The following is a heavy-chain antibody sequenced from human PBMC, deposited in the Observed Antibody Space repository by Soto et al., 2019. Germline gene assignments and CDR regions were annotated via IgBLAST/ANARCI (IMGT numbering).Heavy chain of an antibody. Sequence: QVQLQESGPGQVKPSQTLSLTCTVSGGSISSGDYYWCWIRQPPGKGLEWSGNIYYSGSTYYNPSPKSRVIISVDTSKNQFPLKLSAVTAADTAVYYCARVVGDFWSGLTGLPPAVFDYWGQGTLVTVSS. CDR2: IYYSGST. CDR1: GGSISSGDYY. CDR3: ARVVGDFWSGLTGLPPAVFDY. J-gene: IGHJ4*02. V-gene: IGHV4-30-4*01. D-gene: IGHD3-3*01.